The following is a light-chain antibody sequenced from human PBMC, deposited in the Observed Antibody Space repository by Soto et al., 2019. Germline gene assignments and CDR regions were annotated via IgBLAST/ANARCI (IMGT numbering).Light chain of an antibody. J-gene: IGKJ1*01. Sequence: EIVLTQSPGTLSLSPGERATLSCRASQSVSSSYLAWYQQKPGQAPRLLIYGASSGATDIPDRFSGSGSGTDFTLTISRLEPEDFAVYYCQQYGSSPRTFGQGTKVEIK. CDR1: QSVSSSY. CDR2: GAS. CDR3: QQYGSSPRT. V-gene: IGKV3-20*01.